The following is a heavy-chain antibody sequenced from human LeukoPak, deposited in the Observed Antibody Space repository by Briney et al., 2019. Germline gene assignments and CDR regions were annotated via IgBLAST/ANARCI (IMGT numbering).Heavy chain of an antibody. CDR2: ISAYNFNT. CDR1: GYTFTNYG. CDR3: ARVCLGDLVDFDY. Sequence: ASVKVSCKASGYTFTNYGISWVRQAPGQGLEWMGWISAYNFNTNYAQKLQGRVTMTTDTSTSTAYMDLRSLRSDDTAVYYCARVCLGDLVDFDYWGQGTLVTVSS. J-gene: IGHJ4*02. D-gene: IGHD3-10*01. V-gene: IGHV1-18*04.